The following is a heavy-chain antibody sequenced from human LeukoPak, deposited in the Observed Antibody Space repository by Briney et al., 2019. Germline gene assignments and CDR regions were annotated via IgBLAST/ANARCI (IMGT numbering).Heavy chain of an antibody. CDR2: ISSSSSTI. CDR1: GLTFSSYS. D-gene: IGHD3-9*01. J-gene: IGHJ4*02. Sequence: GGSLRLSCAASGLTFSSYSMNWVRQAPGKGLEWVSYISSSSSTIYYADSVKGRFTIPRDNAKNSLYLQMNSLRAEDTAVYYCARDLTSKVEHLLDYWGQGTLVTVSS. CDR3: ARDLTSKVEHLLDY. V-gene: IGHV3-48*04.